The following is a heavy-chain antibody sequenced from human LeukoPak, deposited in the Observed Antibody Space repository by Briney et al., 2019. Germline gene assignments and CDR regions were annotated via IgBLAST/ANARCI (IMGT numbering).Heavy chain of an antibody. Sequence: GGSLRLSCAASGFTVSSNYMSWVRQAPGKGLEWVSVIYSGGSTYSSDSVKGRFTISRDNSKNTLYLQMNSLRAEDTAAYYCARAAPESYWGEGTLVTVSS. CDR1: GFTVSSNY. CDR2: IYSGGST. J-gene: IGHJ4*02. D-gene: IGHD6-6*01. CDR3: ARAAPESY. V-gene: IGHV3-66*02.